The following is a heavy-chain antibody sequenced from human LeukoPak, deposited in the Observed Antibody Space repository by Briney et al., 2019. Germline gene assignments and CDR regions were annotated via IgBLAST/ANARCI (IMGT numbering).Heavy chain of an antibody. CDR3: AKTLGSWFGELSPDY. CDR2: ISYDGSNK. Sequence: GGSLRLSCAASGFTFSSYGMHWVRQAPGKGLEWVAVISYDGSNKYYADSVKGRFTISRDNSKNTLYLQMISLRAEDTAVYYCAKTLGSWFGELSPDYWGQGTLVTVSS. CDR1: GFTFSSYG. V-gene: IGHV3-30*18. J-gene: IGHJ4*02. D-gene: IGHD3-10*01.